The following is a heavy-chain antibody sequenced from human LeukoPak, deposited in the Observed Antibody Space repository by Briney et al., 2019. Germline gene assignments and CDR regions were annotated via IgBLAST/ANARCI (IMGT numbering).Heavy chain of an antibody. CDR2: ISYDGSDK. D-gene: IGHD6-13*01. J-gene: IGHJ4*02. V-gene: IGHV3-30*03. CDR3: ATATYSSSSPHFDY. Sequence: PGGSLRLSCAASGFIFSSYGMHWVRQAPGKGLEWVAVISYDGSDKYYADSVKGRFTISRDNSKNTLYLQMNSLRAEDTAVYYCATATYSSSSPHFDYWGQGTLVTVSS. CDR1: GFIFSSYG.